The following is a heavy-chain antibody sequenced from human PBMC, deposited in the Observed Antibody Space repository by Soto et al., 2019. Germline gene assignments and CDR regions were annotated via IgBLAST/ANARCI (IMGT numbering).Heavy chain of an antibody. CDR1: GFTVSSNY. J-gene: IGHJ3*02. CDR2: IYSGGST. D-gene: IGHD1-26*01. V-gene: IGHV3-66*01. CDR3: ARENPLNSGAFDI. Sequence: EVQLVETGEGLVQPGGSLRLSCAASGFTVSSNYMSWVRQAPGKGLEWVSVIYSGGSTYYADSVKGRFTISRDNSKNTLYLQMNSLRAEDTAVYYCARENPLNSGAFDIWGQGTMVTVSS.